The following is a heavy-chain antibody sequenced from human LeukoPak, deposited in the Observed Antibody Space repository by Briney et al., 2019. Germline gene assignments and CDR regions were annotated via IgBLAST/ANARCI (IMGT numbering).Heavy chain of an antibody. CDR3: AKCPSARSWYAFPPH. Sequence: GGSLRLSCAASGFTFSSYWMHWVRQAPGKGLVGVSRINSDGSSTSYADSVKGRFTISRDNAKNTLYLQMNSLRAEDTAVYYCAKCPSARSWYAFPPHWGQGTLVTVSS. CDR1: GFTFSSYW. CDR2: INSDGSST. V-gene: IGHV3-74*01. D-gene: IGHD6-13*01. J-gene: IGHJ4*02.